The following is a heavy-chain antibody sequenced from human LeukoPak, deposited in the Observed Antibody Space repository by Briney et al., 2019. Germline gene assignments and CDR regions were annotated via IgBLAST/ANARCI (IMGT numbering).Heavy chain of an antibody. Sequence: GGSLRLSCAASGFTFSSYSMNWVRQAPGKGLEWVSSISSSSSYIYYADSVKGRFTISRDNAKNSLYLQMNSLRAEDTAVCYCARDPHYDFWSGYYSLDAFDIWGQGTMVTVSS. CDR2: ISSSSSYI. J-gene: IGHJ3*02. D-gene: IGHD3-3*01. CDR1: GFTFSSYS. V-gene: IGHV3-21*01. CDR3: ARDPHYDFWSGYYSLDAFDI.